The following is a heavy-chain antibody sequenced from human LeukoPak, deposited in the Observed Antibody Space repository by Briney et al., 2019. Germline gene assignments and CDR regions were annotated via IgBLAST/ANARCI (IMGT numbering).Heavy chain of an antibody. CDR1: GFTFSSYG. D-gene: IGHD6-6*01. J-gene: IGHJ6*03. Sequence: GGSLRLSCAASGFTFSSYGMHWVRQAPGKGLEWVAVISYDGSNKYYADSVKGRFTISRDNSKNTLYLQMNSLRAEDTAVYYCAKPYSSSSFSYYYYMDVWGKGTTVTVSS. V-gene: IGHV3-30*18. CDR2: ISYDGSNK. CDR3: AKPYSSSSFSYYYYMDV.